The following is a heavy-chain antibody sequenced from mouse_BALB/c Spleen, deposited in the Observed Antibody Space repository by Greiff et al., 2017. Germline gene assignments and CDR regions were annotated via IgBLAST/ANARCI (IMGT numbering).Heavy chain of an antibody. J-gene: IGHJ3*01. D-gene: IGHD2-1*01. Sequence: EVQLVESGGGLVKPGGSLKLSCAASGFTFSDYYMYWVRQTPEKRLEWVATISDGGSYTYYPDSVKGRFTISRDNAKNNLYLQMSSLKSEDTAMYYCARGEGYGNSAWFAYWGQGTLVTVSA. CDR1: GFTFSDYY. CDR3: ARGEGYGNSAWFAY. V-gene: IGHV5-4*02. CDR2: ISDGGSYT.